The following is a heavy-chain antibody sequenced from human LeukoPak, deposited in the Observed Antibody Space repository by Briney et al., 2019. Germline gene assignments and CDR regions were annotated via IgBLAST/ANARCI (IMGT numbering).Heavy chain of an antibody. D-gene: IGHD6-13*01. Sequence: SVKVSCKASGGTFSSYAISWVRQAPGQGLEWMGGIIPIFGTANYAQKFQGRVTITADESTSTAYMELSSLRSEDTAVYYCASTYSSSWYGLDYFDYWSQGTLVTVSS. CDR3: ASTYSSSWYGLDYFDY. CDR1: GGTFSSYA. CDR2: IIPIFGTA. J-gene: IGHJ4*02. V-gene: IGHV1-69*13.